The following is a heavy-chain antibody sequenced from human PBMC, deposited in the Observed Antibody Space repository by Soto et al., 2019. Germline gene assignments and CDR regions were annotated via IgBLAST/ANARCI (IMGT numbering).Heavy chain of an antibody. D-gene: IGHD1-26*01. J-gene: IGHJ4*02. V-gene: IGHV1-8*01. Sequence: QVQLVQSGAEARVPGASVKVSCKASGYSFTGLDINWVRQTTGQGLEWMGWMEPSSGRTGYAQKFQGRVTMTRDTYINTAYMELSSLTSDDKAFYYCARGVTEGVDYWGQGTLVTVSS. CDR3: ARGVTEGVDY. CDR1: GYSFTGLD. CDR2: MEPSSGRT.